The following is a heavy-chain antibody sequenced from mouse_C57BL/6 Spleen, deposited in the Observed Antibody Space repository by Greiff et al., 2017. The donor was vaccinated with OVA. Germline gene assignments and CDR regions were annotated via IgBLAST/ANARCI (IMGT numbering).Heavy chain of an antibody. CDR1: GYAFSSSW. CDR2: IYPGDGDT. V-gene: IGHV1-82*01. CDR3: ARGGITTVVADWYFDV. D-gene: IGHD1-1*01. J-gene: IGHJ1*03. Sequence: VQLQQSGPELVKPGASVKISCKASGYAFSSSWMNWVKQRPGKGLEWIGRIYPGDGDTNYNGKFKGKATLTAEKSSSTAYMQLSSLTSEDSAVYFCARGGITTVVADWYFDVWGTGTTVTVSS.